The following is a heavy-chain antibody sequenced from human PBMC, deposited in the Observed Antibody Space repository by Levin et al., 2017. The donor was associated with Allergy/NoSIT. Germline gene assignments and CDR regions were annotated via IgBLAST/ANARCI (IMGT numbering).Heavy chain of an antibody. Sequence: ASVKVSCAVSTITSSHYAMSWVRQAPGKGLEWVSAISGGGDNTYYADSVKGRFTISRDNSKNMLYLQMNSLRVEDTALYYCANDLVDFGMDVWGQGTTVTV. D-gene: IGHD3-9*01. J-gene: IGHJ6*02. V-gene: IGHV3-23*01. CDR1: TITSSHYA. CDR2: ISGGGDNT. CDR3: ANDLVDFGMDV.